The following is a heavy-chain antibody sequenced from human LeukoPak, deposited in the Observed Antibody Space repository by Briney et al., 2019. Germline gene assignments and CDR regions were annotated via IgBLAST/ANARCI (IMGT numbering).Heavy chain of an antibody. CDR2: IDHSGST. J-gene: IGHJ4*02. CDR3: ARAVGYCSGGSCSLDY. V-gene: IGHV4-34*01. Sequence: PSETLSLTCAVYGGSFSGYYWSWIRQPPGKGLEWIGEIDHSGSTNYNPSLKSRVTISVDTSKNQFSLKLSSVTAADTAVYYCARAVGYCSGGSCSLDYWGQGTLVTVSS. D-gene: IGHD2-15*01. CDR1: GGSFSGYY.